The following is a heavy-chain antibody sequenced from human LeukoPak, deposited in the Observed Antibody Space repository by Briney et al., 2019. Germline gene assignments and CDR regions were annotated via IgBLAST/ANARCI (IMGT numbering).Heavy chain of an antibody. J-gene: IGHJ4*02. CDR2: INHSGST. D-gene: IGHD3-3*01. CDR1: GGSFSGYY. Sequence: PSETLSLTCAVYGGSFSGYYWSWIRQPPGKGLVWIGEINHSGSTNYNPSLKSRVTISVDTSKNQFSLKLSSVTAADTAVYYCARVTWGRFLEWLPRVYYFDYWGQGALVTVSS. V-gene: IGHV4-34*01. CDR3: ARVTWGRFLEWLPRVYYFDY.